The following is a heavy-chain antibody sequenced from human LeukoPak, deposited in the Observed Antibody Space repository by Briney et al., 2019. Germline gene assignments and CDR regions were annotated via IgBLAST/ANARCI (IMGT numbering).Heavy chain of an antibody. CDR1: GGSFSGYY. D-gene: IGHD2-2*01. CDR3: ARGGRVVVVPAAINWFDP. Sequence: SETLSLTCAVYGGSFSGYYWSWIRQPPGEGLEWIGYIYYSGSTNYNPSLKSRVTISVDTSKNQFSLKLSSVTAADTAVYYCARGGRVVVVPAAINWFDPWGQGTLVTVSS. CDR2: IYYSGST. V-gene: IGHV4-59*01. J-gene: IGHJ5*02.